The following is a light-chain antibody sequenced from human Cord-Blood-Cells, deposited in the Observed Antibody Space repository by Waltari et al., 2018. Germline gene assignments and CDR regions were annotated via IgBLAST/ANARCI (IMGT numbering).Light chain of an antibody. CDR2: DAS. J-gene: IGKJ2*01. V-gene: IGKV3-11*01. CDR1: QSVSSY. CDR3: QQRSNWMYT. Sequence: EIVLTQSPATLSLSPGERATLSCRARQSVSSYLAWYQQKPGQAHRLLIYDASNRATGIPARFSGSGSGTDFTLTISSLEPEDFAVYYCQQRSNWMYTFGQGTKLEIK.